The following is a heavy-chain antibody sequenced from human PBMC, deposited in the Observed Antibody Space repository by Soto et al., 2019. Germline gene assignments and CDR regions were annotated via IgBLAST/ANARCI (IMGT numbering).Heavy chain of an antibody. V-gene: IGHV1-24*01. CDR3: ATGGSSSWSDDY. J-gene: IGHJ4*02. D-gene: IGHD6-13*01. CDR2: FDPEDGET. Sequence: ASVKVSCKASGYTLTELSMHWVRQAPGKGLEWMGGFDPEDGETIYAQKFQGRVTMTEDTSTDTAYMELSSLRSEDTAVYYCATGGSSSWSDDYWGQGTLVTVSS. CDR1: GYTLTELS.